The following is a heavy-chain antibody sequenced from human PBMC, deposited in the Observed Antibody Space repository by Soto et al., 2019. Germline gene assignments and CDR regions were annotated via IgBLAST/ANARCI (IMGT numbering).Heavy chain of an antibody. Sequence: QITLKESGPTLVKPTQTLTLTCPFSGFSLSTRGVGVGWIRQRPGKALEWLALIYWDDDKRYSPSLKSRLTITKDTSKNQVVLTMTNMDAVDTATYYCAHRRTNGNDYRAFDIWGQGTMVTVSS. D-gene: IGHD1-1*01. V-gene: IGHV2-5*02. J-gene: IGHJ3*02. CDR3: AHRRTNGNDYRAFDI. CDR1: GFSLSTRGVG. CDR2: IYWDDDK.